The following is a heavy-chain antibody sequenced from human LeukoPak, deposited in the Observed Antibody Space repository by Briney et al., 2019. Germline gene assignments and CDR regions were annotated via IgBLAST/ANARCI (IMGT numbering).Heavy chain of an antibody. CDR3: ARESFAARWD. CDR2: ISWNSGSI. V-gene: IGHV3-9*01. D-gene: IGHD6-6*01. J-gene: IGHJ4*02. Sequence: GGSLRLSCAASAFTFDDYAMHWVRQAPGKGLEWVSGISWNSGSIGYADSVKGRFTISRDNAKNSLYLQMNSLTAEDTAVYYCARESFAARWDWGQGTLVTVSS. CDR1: AFTFDDYA.